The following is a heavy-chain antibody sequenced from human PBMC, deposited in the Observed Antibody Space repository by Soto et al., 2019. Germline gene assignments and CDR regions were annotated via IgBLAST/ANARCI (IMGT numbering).Heavy chain of an antibody. CDR2: INPYSGGT. Sequence: ASVKVSCKASGYTFIDYYIHWVRQAPGQGLEWMGWINPYSGGTNYAQKFQGTVTMTRDTSISTVYMEVTRLRSDASAVYSCARSRTMTTKELFDYSGQGTLVTVSS. V-gene: IGHV1-2*02. CDR1: GYTFIDYY. D-gene: IGHD4-17*01. J-gene: IGHJ4*02. CDR3: ARSRTMTTKELFDY.